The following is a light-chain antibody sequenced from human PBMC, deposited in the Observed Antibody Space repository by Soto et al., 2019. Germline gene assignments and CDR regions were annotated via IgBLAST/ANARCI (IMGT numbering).Light chain of an antibody. V-gene: IGLV1-44*01. CDR2: SNS. Sequence: QSALTQPPSASGTPGQRVTISCSGSSSNIGSNTVNWYQQLPGTAPKLLVYSNSQRPSGVPDRFSGSKSGTSASLAISGLQSEDEASYYCAAWDDSMNGYVFGNGTKVTVL. CDR1: SSNIGSNT. J-gene: IGLJ1*01. CDR3: AAWDDSMNGYV.